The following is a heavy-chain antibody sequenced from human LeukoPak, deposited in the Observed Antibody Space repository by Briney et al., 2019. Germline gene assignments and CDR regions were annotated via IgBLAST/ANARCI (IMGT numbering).Heavy chain of an antibody. D-gene: IGHD6-13*01. CDR1: GFTFYDYA. CDR3: AKGISSSWADNWFDP. V-gene: IGHV3-9*01. Sequence: GRSLSLSCAVSGFTFYDYAMHWVRQAPGKGREWVSGISWNSGSIGYADSVKGRFTISRDNAKNSLYLQMNSLRAEDTALYYCAKGISSSWADNWFDPWGQGTLVTVSS. CDR2: ISWNSGSI. J-gene: IGHJ5*02.